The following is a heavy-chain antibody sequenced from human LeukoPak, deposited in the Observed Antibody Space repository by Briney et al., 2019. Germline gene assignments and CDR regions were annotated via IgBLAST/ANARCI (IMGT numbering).Heavy chain of an antibody. V-gene: IGHV1-2*02. CDR2: INPNSGGT. CDR1: GGTFSSYA. D-gene: IGHD6-19*01. CDR3: ARDQYSSGGDAFDI. J-gene: IGHJ3*02. Sequence: ASVKVSCKASGGTFSSYAISWVRQAPGQGLEWMGWINPNSGGTNYAQKFQGRVTMTRDTSISTAYMELSRLRSDDTAVYYCARDQYSSGGDAFDIWGQGTMVTVSS.